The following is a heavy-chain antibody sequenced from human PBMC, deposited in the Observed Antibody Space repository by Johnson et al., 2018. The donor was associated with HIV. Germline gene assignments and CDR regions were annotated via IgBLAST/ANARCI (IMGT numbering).Heavy chain of an antibody. V-gene: IGHV3-20*04. J-gene: IGHJ3*02. D-gene: IGHD2-8*01. Sequence: VQLVESGGGVVRPGGSLRLSCAASGFTFADYGMSWVRQAPGKGLEWASGINWKGGSPGYASSVKGRFTIARDNTKNSLYLQMKRLRAGDTAVYYCARLRRMGAFDIWGQGTMVTVSS. CDR2: INWKGGSP. CDR1: GFTFADYG. CDR3: ARLRRMGAFDI.